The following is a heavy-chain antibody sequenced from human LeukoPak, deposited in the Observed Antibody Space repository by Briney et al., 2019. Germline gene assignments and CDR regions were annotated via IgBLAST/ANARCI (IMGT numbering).Heavy chain of an antibody. CDR2: ISGSGNIK. Sequence: GSLRLSCAASGFTFRSYYMNWVRQAPGKGLEWVSYISGSGNIKYYAGPVTGRFTISRDNAKNSLYLQMNSLRDEDTALYYCARDLDSSGYNFDYWGQGTLVTVSS. CDR3: ARDLDSSGYNFDY. CDR1: GFTFRSYY. D-gene: IGHD3-22*01. J-gene: IGHJ4*02. V-gene: IGHV3-48*02.